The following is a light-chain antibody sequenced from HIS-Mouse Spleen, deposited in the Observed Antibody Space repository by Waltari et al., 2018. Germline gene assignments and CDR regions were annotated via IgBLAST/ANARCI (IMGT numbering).Light chain of an antibody. Sequence: QSVLTQPPSASGTPGQRVTISCSGSSSNIGRNYVYWYQQLPGTAPKLLIYRNNTRPSGVPDRFSGSKSGTAGSLAISGLRSEDEADYYCAAWDDSLSGPWVFGGGTKLTVL. J-gene: IGLJ3*02. CDR1: SSNIGRNY. CDR2: RNN. CDR3: AAWDDSLSGPWV. V-gene: IGLV1-47*01.